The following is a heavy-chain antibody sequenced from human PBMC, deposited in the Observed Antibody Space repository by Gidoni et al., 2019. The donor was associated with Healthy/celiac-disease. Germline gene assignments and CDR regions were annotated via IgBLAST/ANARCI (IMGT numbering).Heavy chain of an antibody. CDR2: IGTAGDT. J-gene: IGHJ4*02. CDR3: GRGGSGGMDY. CDR1: GFTFSSYD. D-gene: IGHD3-16*01. V-gene: IGHV3-13*01. Sequence: EVQLVESGGGLVQPGGSLRLSCAASGFTFSSYDMHWVRQATGKGLEWASAIGTAGDTYYPGSVKGRFTNSRENAKNALYLKMNSLRAGETAVYYCGRGGSGGMDYWGQGTLVTVSS.